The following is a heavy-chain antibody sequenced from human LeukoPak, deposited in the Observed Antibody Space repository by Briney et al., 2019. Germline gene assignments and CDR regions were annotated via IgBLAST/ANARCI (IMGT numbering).Heavy chain of an antibody. J-gene: IGHJ4*02. CDR1: GGTFSSYA. V-gene: IGHV1-69*01. CDR2: IIPIFGTA. D-gene: IGHD2-2*01. Sequence: ASVKVPCKASGGTFSSYAISWVRQAPGQGLEWMGGIIPIFGTANYAQKFQGRVTITADESTSTAYMELSSLRAEDTAMYYCARDTRGESDYWGQGTLVTVSS. CDR3: ARDTRGESDY.